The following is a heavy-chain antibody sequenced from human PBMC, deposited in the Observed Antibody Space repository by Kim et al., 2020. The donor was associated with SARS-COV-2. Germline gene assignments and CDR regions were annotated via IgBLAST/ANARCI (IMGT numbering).Heavy chain of an antibody. V-gene: IGHV4-34*01. Sequence: SETLSLTCVVYGGSFSGYFWSWIRQPPGKGLEWIGQINHSGSTDYNPSLKSRLTISIDTSKNQVSLKLTSVTAADTAVYYCARTTNFGVVSYMDVWGKGTTVSVSS. CDR3: ARTTNFGVVSYMDV. J-gene: IGHJ6*03. CDR2: INHSGST. CDR1: GGSFSGYF. D-gene: IGHD3-3*01.